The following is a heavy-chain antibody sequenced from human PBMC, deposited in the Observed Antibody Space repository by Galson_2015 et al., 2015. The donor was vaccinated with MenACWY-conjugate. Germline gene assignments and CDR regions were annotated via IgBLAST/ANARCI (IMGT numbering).Heavy chain of an antibody. CDR3: ARTHYYDSSGYYYVEPDYFDY. J-gene: IGHJ4*02. Sequence: SVKVSCKASGGTFSSYAISWVRQAPGQGLEWMGGIIPIFGTANYAQKFQGRVTITADESTSTAYMELSSLRSEDTAVYYCARTHYYDSSGYYYVEPDYFDYWGQGTLVTVSS. CDR2: IIPIFGTA. V-gene: IGHV1-69*13. CDR1: GGTFSSYA. D-gene: IGHD3-22*01.